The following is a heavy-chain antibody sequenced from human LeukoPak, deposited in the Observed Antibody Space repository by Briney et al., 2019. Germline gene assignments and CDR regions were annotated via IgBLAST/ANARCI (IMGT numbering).Heavy chain of an antibody. CDR1: GFTFSSYG. D-gene: IGHD3-3*01. Sequence: GGSLRLSCAASGFTFSSYGMHWVRQAPGKGLEWVAVISYDGSNKYYADSVKGRFTISRDNSKNTLYLQMNSLRAEDTAVYYCARGPLIFGVAKALDVWGQGTTVTVSS. V-gene: IGHV3-30*03. CDR3: ARGPLIFGVAKALDV. CDR2: ISYDGSNK. J-gene: IGHJ6*02.